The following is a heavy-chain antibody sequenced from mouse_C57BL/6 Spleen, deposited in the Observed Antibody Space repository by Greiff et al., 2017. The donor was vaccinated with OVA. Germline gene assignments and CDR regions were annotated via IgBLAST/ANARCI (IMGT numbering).Heavy chain of an antibody. J-gene: IGHJ3*01. Sequence: QVQLKQPGAELVKPGASVKMSCKASGYTFTSYWITWVKQRPGQGLEWIGDIYPGSGSTNYNEKFKSKATLTVDTSTSTAYMQLSSLTSEDSAVYYCARGGEDGGYYTYWGQGTLVTVSA. D-gene: IGHD2-3*01. CDR2: IYPGSGST. CDR1: GYTFTSYW. CDR3: ARGGEDGGYYTY. V-gene: IGHV1-55*01.